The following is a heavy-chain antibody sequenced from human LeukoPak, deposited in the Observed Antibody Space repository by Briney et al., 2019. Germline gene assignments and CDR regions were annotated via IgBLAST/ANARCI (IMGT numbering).Heavy chain of an antibody. CDR2: INHSGST. CDR3: ARLYSSGWYLDY. J-gene: IGHJ4*02. Sequence: TSETLSLTCAVYGGSFSGYYWSWIRQPPGKGLEWIGEINHSGSTNYNPSLKSRVTISVDTSKSQFSLKLSSVTAADTAVYYCARLYSSGWYLDYWGQGTLVTVSS. D-gene: IGHD6-19*01. CDR1: GGSFSGYY. V-gene: IGHV4-34*01.